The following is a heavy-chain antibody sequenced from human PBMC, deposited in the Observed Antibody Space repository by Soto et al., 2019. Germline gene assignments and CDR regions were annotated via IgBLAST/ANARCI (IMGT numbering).Heavy chain of an antibody. Sequence: VQLMESGGGLVKPGGSLRLSCAASGFTFSNAWMSWVRQAPGGGLEWVGRIKRNTDGGTTDYAAPVKGRFAVSRGDSKSTLYLQMNSLKSEDTAVYYCTTVDAVVLKWGQGILVTVSS. CDR2: IKRNTDGGTT. D-gene: IGHD3-22*01. V-gene: IGHV3-15*01. J-gene: IGHJ4*02. CDR3: TTVDAVVLK. CDR1: GFTFSNAW.